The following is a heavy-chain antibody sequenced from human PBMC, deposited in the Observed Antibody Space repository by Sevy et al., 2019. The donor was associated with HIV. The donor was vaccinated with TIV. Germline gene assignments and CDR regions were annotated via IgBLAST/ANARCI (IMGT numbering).Heavy chain of an antibody. CDR1: GDTLTDNY. V-gene: IGHV1-46*01. Sequence: SSVKVSCKAPGDTLTDNYMHWVRQAPGQGLEWMGIIDPSGGNRSYAQMFQGRVTMTRDTSTSTLYMDLSSLRSEDTAVYYCVRADPAQHFDSWGQGTLVTVSS. CDR3: VRADPAQHFDS. J-gene: IGHJ4*02. CDR2: IDPSGGNR.